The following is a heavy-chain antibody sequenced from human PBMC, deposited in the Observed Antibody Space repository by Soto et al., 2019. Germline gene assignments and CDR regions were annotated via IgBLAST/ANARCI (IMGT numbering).Heavy chain of an antibody. CDR3: AKWVGATAIDY. J-gene: IGHJ4*02. V-gene: IGHV4-30-4*02. D-gene: IGHD1-26*01. CDR2: IYYSGST. Sequence: PSETLCLTWTVSGGSISSGDYCWSWIRQPPGKGLEWIGYIYYSGSTYYNPSLKSRVTISVDTSKNQFSLKLSSVTAADTAVYYCAKWVGATAIDYWGQGTLVTVSS. CDR1: GGSISSGDYC.